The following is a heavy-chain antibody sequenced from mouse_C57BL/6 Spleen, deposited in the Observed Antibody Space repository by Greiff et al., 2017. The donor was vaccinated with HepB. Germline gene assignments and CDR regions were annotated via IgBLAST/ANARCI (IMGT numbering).Heavy chain of an antibody. CDR1: GYSFTGYF. V-gene: IGHV1-20*01. J-gene: IGHJ1*03. CDR3: ARSPYGTWYFDV. D-gene: IGHD1-1*01. Sequence: EVKLLESGPELVKPGDSVKISCKASGYSFTGYFMNWVMQSHGKSLEWIGRINPYNGDTFYNQKFKGKATLTVDKSSSTAHMELRSLTSEDSAVYYCARSPYGTWYFDVWGTGTTVTVSS. CDR2: INPYNGDT.